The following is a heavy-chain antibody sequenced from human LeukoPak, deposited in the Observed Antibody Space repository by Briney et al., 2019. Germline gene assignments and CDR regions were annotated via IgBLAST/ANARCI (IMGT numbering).Heavy chain of an antibody. J-gene: IGHJ4*02. CDR3: ARRNSVTQGLDN. D-gene: IGHD5/OR15-5a*01. CDR2: IRNKANSYTT. Sequence: QTGGSLRLSCAASGFTFVDHYMDWVRQAPGKGLEWIGRIRNKANSYTTEYAASVKGRFTVSRDDSKNSLFLQMNSLESEDTAVYYCARRNSVTQGLDNWGQGTLVTVSS. V-gene: IGHV3-72*01. CDR1: GFTFVDHY.